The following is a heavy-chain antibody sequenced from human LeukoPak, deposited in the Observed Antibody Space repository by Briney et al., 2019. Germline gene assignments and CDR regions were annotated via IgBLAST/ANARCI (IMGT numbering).Heavy chain of an antibody. J-gene: IGHJ6*03. CDR3: ARGHIVATILYYYYYMDV. CDR2: MNPNSGNT. CDR1: GYTFTSYD. Sequence: ASVKVSCKASGYTFTSYDINWVRQATGQGPEWMGWMNPNSGNTGYAQKFQGRVTMTRNTSISTAYMELSSLRSEDTAVYYCARGHIVATILYYYYYMDVWGKGTTVTVSS. D-gene: IGHD5-12*01. V-gene: IGHV1-8*01.